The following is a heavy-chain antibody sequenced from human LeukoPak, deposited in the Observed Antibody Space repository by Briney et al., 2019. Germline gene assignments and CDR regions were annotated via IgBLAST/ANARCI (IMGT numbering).Heavy chain of an antibody. CDR1: GGTFSSYA. CDR2: IIPIFGTA. CDR3: ASGARYSSGWYYWFDP. V-gene: IGHV1-69*01. J-gene: IGHJ5*02. Sequence: SVKVSFKASGGTFSSYAISWVRQAPGQGLEWMGGIIPIFGTANYAQKFQGRVTITADESTSTAYMELSSLRSEDTAVYYCASGARYSSGWYYWFDPWGQGTLVTVSS. D-gene: IGHD6-19*01.